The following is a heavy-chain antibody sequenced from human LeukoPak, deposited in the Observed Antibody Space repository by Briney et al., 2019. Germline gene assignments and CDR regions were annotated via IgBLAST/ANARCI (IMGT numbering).Heavy chain of an antibody. Sequence: SETLSLTCSVSGYYLTSGYYWGWIRQPPGEGLEWIGSIYHTGSTSYNPSLKSRVTISVDTSKNQFSLKLSSVTAADTAVYYCARYCTSTACYTLRAFDIWGQGTMVTVSS. CDR2: IYHTGST. CDR1: GYYLTSGYY. J-gene: IGHJ3*02. CDR3: ARYCTSTACYTLRAFDI. V-gene: IGHV4-38-2*01. D-gene: IGHD2-2*02.